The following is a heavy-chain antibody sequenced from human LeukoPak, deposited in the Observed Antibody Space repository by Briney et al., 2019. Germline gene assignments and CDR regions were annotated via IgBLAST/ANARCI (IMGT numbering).Heavy chain of an antibody. CDR2: INWNGGST. CDR1: GFTFDDYG. J-gene: IGHJ3*02. V-gene: IGHV3-20*04. CDR3: ARDFSSGWGLGAFDI. Sequence: GGSLRLSCAASGFTFDDYGMSWVRQAPGKGLEWVSGINWNGGSTGYADSVKGRFTISRDNAKNSLYLQMNSLRAEDTALYYCARDFSSGWGLGAFDIWGQGTMVTVSS. D-gene: IGHD6-19*01.